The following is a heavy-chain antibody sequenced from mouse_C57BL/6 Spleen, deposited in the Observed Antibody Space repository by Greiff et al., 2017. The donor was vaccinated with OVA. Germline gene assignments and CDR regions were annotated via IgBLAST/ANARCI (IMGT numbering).Heavy chain of an antibody. CDR2: INPSSGYT. J-gene: IGHJ4*01. CDR3: ARSYYGNYVGAMDY. Sequence: VQLQESGAELARPGASVKMSCKASGYTFTSYTMHWVKQRPGQGLEWIGYINPSSGYTKYNQKFKDKATLTADKSSSTAYMQLSSLTSEDSAVYYCARSYYGNYVGAMDYWGQGTSVTVSS. D-gene: IGHD2-10*01. CDR1: GYTFTSYT. V-gene: IGHV1-4*01.